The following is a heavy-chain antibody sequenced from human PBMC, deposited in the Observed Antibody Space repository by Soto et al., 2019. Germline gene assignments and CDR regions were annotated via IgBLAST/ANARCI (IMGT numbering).Heavy chain of an antibody. CDR2: ISGSGGST. D-gene: IGHD3-22*01. CDR1: GFTFSSYA. V-gene: IGHV3-23*01. J-gene: IGHJ4*02. CDR3: AKDLAYYYDSSGYPGPLDY. Sequence: GGSLRLSCAASGFTFSSYAMSWVRQAPGKGLEWVSAISGSGGSTYYADSVKGRFTISRDNSKNTLYLQMNSLRAEDTAVYYCAKDLAYYYDSSGYPGPLDYWGQGTLVTVSS.